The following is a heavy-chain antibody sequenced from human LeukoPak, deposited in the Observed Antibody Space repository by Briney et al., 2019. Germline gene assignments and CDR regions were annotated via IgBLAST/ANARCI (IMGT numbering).Heavy chain of an antibody. CDR3: ARDLSDSSGYYLDY. CDR1: GGTFSSYA. J-gene: IGHJ4*02. V-gene: IGHV1-69*13. Sequence: ASVKVSCKASGGTFSSYAISWVRQAPRQGLEWMGGIIPIFGTANYAQKFQGRVTITADESTSTAYMELSSLRSEDTAVYYCARDLSDSSGYYLDYWGQGTLVTVSS. D-gene: IGHD3-22*01. CDR2: IIPIFGTA.